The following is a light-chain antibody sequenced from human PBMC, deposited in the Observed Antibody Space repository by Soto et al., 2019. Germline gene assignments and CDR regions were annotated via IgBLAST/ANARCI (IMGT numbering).Light chain of an antibody. CDR2: ENN. J-gene: IGLJ3*02. CDR3: ATRDSSLSAGV. V-gene: IGLV1-51*02. Sequence: HSVLTQPPSVSATPGQKVTISCSGSSSNIGNNYVSWYQQLPGTAPKLLIYENNKRASGIPGRFSGSKSGTSATLGVSGLQTGDEGDYYCATRDSSLSAGVFGGGTKLTVL. CDR1: SSNIGNNY.